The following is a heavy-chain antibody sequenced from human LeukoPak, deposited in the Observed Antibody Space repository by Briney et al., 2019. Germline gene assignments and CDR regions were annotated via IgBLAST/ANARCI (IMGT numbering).Heavy chain of an antibody. CDR2: IYTSGST. CDR3: ARGQAVAGPFDY. D-gene: IGHD6-19*01. Sequence: SETLSLTCTVSGGSISSYYWSWIRQPAGKGLEWIGRIYTSGSTSYNPSLKSRVTISVDKSKNQFSRKLSSVTAADTAVYYCARGQAVAGPFDYWGQGTLVSVSS. J-gene: IGHJ4*02. CDR1: GGSISSYY. V-gene: IGHV4-4*07.